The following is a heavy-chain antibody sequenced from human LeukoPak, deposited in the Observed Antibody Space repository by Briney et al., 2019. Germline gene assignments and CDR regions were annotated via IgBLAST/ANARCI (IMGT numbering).Heavy chain of an antibody. CDR1: GFTFSSYA. CDR2: ISGSGGST. J-gene: IGHJ4*02. CDR3: AKISGYDFWSGYCDY. V-gene: IGHV3-23*01. Sequence: GGSLRLSCAASGFTFSSYAMSWVRQAPGKGLEWVSAISGSGGSTYYADSVKGRFSISRDNSKNTLYLQMNSLRAEDTAVYYCAKISGYDFWSGYCDYWGQGTLVTVSS. D-gene: IGHD3-3*01.